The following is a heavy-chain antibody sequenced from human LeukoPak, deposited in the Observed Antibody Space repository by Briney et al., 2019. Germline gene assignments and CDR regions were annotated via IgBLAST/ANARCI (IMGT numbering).Heavy chain of an antibody. CDR2: ISYDGSNK. J-gene: IGHJ4*02. Sequence: PGGSLKLSCAASGFTFSTYAMHWVRQAPGKGLEWVAVISYDGSNKSYADSVKGRFTISRDNSKNTLYLQMNSLRAEDTAVHYCASEGDYWGQGTLVTVSS. CDR1: GFTFSTYA. CDR3: ASEGDY. V-gene: IGHV3-30*04.